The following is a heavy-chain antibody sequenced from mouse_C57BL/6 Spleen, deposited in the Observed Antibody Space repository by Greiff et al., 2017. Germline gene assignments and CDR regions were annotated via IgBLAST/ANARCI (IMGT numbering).Heavy chain of an antibody. Sequence: VHLVESGPGLVAPSQSLSITCTVSGFSLTSYGVHWVRQPPGKGLEWLVVIWSDGSTTYNSALKSRLSISKDNSKSQVFLKMNSLQTDDTAMYYCALSPYSNYRYYYAMDYWGQGTSVTVSS. J-gene: IGHJ4*01. V-gene: IGHV2-6*03. CDR3: ALSPYSNYRYYYAMDY. CDR1: GFSLTSYG. D-gene: IGHD2-5*01. CDR2: IWSDGST.